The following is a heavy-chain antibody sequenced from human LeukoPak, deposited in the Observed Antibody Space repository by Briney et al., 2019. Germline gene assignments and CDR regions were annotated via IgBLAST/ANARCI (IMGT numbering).Heavy chain of an antibody. Sequence: QPGGSLRLSCAVSGFTFSNFWMSWVRQAPGRGLEWVANIHPEGNEKYHVESVKGRFTISRDNTKNLLFLQMNGLRVEDTAVYYCARGDDFSGDHWGQGTLSPSPQ. CDR3: ARGDDFSGDH. CDR1: GFTFSNFW. CDR2: IHPEGNEK. V-gene: IGHV3-7*04. J-gene: IGHJ4*02. D-gene: IGHD1-1*01.